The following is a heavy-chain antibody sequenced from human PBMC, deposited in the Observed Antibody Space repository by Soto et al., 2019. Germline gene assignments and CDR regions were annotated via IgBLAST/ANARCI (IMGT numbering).Heavy chain of an antibody. V-gene: IGHV4-34*01. CDR2: INHSGST. D-gene: IGHD3-16*02. CDR1: GGSFSGYY. CDR3: ARGGPRIWGSYRYRYYFDY. Sequence: QVQLQQWGAGLLKPSETLSLTCAVYGGSFSGYYWSWIRQPPGKGLEWIGEINHSGSTNYNPSLKSRVTISVDTSKNQFSLKLSSVTAADTAVYYCARGGPRIWGSYRYRYYFDYWGQGTLVTVSS. J-gene: IGHJ4*02.